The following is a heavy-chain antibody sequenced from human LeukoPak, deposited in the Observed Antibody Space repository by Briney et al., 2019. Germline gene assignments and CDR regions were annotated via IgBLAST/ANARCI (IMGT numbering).Heavy chain of an antibody. J-gene: IGHJ4*02. CDR2: ISGSGGST. CDR1: GFTFSSYA. CDR3: AKAAQDIVVVPAAPCDY. Sequence: GGSLRLSCAASGFTFSSYAMSWVRQAPGKGLEWVSAISGSGGSTYYADSVKGRFTISRDNSKNTLYLQMNSLRAEDTAVYYCAKAAQDIVVVPAAPCDYWGQGTLVNVSS. D-gene: IGHD2-2*01. V-gene: IGHV3-23*01.